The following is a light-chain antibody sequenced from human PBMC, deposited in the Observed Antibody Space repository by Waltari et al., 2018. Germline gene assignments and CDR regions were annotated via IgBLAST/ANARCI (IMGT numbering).Light chain of an antibody. J-gene: IGKJ2*01. CDR2: GAS. Sequence: IEMTQSPATLYVSPGERATLPCRASQTIRSNLAWYQQKPGQPPRLLIYGASTRATGIPARFSGSGSGTEFTLTISNMESEDFAIYYCQQYNNWPPYTFGQGTRLEIK. CDR3: QQYNNWPPYT. CDR1: QTIRSN. V-gene: IGKV3-15*01.